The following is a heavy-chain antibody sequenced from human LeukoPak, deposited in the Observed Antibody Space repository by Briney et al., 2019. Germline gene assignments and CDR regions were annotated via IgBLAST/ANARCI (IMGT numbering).Heavy chain of an antibody. CDR2: ISSSSYI. J-gene: IGHJ3*02. V-gene: IGHV3-21*01. CDR3: ARAHLLYCSSTSCYFDAFDI. CDR1: GFTCSSYS. Sequence: GGSLRLSCAASGFTCSSYSMNWVRQAPGKGLEWVSSISSSSYIYYADSVKGRFTISRDNAKNSLYLQMNSLRAEDTAVYYCARAHLLYCSSTSCYFDAFDIWGQGTMVTVSS. D-gene: IGHD2-2*01.